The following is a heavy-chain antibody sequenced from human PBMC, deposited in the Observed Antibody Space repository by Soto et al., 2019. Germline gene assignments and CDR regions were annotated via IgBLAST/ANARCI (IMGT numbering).Heavy chain of an antibody. CDR1: DFSLSGFY. D-gene: IGHD2-2*01. J-gene: IGHJ4*02. CDR2: ISMSGSYK. CDR3: ASRGHCSNHQCDPFDY. Sequence: GGSLRLSCVGSDFSLSGFYMSWVRQAPGKGLEWLSFISMSGSYKTYAASVEGRFTISRDNVKNILYLQMDSLRVEDTAVYYCASRGHCSNHQCDPFDYWGQGTQDTISS. V-gene: IGHV3-11*06.